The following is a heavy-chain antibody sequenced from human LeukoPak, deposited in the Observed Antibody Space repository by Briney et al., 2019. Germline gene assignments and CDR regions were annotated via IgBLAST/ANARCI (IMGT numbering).Heavy chain of an antibody. CDR2: IYSGGST. J-gene: IGHJ3*02. V-gene: IGHV3-66*01. D-gene: IGHD4-17*01. CDR3: ARGTTVTTYAFDI. Sequence: NPGGSLRLSCAASEFSVGSNYMTWVRQAPGKGLEGVSLIYSGGSTYYADSVKGRFTISRDNSKNTLYLQMNSLRAEDTAVYYCARGTTVTTYAFDIWGQGTMVTVSS. CDR1: EFSVGSNY.